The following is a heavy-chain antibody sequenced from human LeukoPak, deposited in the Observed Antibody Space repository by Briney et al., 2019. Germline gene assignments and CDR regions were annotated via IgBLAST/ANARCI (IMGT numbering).Heavy chain of an antibody. CDR1: GITFRSYG. CDR2: IWYDGSNK. D-gene: IGHD2-15*01. CDR3: ATDRATQYFDY. J-gene: IGHJ4*02. V-gene: IGHV3-30*02. Sequence: GGSLRLSCAASGITFRSYGMHWVRQAPGKGLEWVAFIWYDGSNKYYADSVKGRFTISRDNSRNTLFLQMNSLRAEDTAVYYCATDRATQYFDYWGQGTLVTVSS.